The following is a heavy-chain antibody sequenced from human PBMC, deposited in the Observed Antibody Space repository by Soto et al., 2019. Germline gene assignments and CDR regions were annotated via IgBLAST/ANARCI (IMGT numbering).Heavy chain of an antibody. CDR1: GFTFSSCS. CDR2: ITSSSSTI. D-gene: IGHD6-13*01. V-gene: IGHV3-48*02. Sequence: EVQLVVSGGGLVQPGGSLRLSCAASGFTFSSCSMNWVRQAPGKGLEWISQITSSSSTIWYADSVKGRFTISRDNAKNSVYLQMNSLRDEDTAVYYCATGIIAAGRNSFDPWGQGTLVTVSS. J-gene: IGHJ5*02. CDR3: ATGIIAAGRNSFDP.